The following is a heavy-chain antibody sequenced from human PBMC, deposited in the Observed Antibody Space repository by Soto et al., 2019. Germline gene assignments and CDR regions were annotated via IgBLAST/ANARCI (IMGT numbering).Heavy chain of an antibody. J-gene: IGHJ6*02. V-gene: IGHV1-3*01. CDR2: INAGNGNT. CDR1: GYTFTSYD. CDR3: ARLSSSWGLGMGV. D-gene: IGHD6-13*01. Sequence: ASVKVSFKACGYTFTSYDMDWLRQAPGQRLEWMGWINAGNGNTKYSQKFQGRVTITRDTSASTAYMELSSLRSDDTAVYYCARLSSSWGLGMGVWGQGTTVTVSS.